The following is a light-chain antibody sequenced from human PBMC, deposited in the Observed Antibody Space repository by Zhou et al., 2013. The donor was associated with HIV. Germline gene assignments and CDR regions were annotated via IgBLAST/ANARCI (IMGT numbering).Light chain of an antibody. V-gene: IGKV2D-29*02. CDR2: EVS. Sequence: DIVMTQTPLSLSVTPGQPASISCKSSQSLLHSDGKTYLYWYLQKPGQSPQLLIYEVSNRXSGVPDRFSGSGSGTDFTLKISRVEAEDVGVYYCMQSIQLPQLTFGGGTKVEIK. CDR3: MQSIQLPQLT. J-gene: IGKJ4*01. CDR1: QSLLHSDGKTY.